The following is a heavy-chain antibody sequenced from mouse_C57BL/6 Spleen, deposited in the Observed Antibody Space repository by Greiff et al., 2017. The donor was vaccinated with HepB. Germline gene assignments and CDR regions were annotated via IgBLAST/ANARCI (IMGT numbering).Heavy chain of an antibody. CDR3: ARGSGYVYYAMDY. CDR2: INPNNGGT. Sequence: EVQLQQSGSELVKPGASVKMSCKASGYTFTDYNMHWVKQSHGKSLEWIGYINPNNGGTSYNQKFKGKATLTVNKSSSTAYMELRSLTSEDSAVYYCARGSGYVYYAMDYWGQGTSVTVSS. CDR1: GYTFTDYN. V-gene: IGHV1-22*01. J-gene: IGHJ4*01. D-gene: IGHD3-2*02.